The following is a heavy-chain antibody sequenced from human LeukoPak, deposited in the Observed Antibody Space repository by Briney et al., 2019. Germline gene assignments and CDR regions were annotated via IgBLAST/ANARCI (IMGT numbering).Heavy chain of an antibody. D-gene: IGHD5-12*01. CDR1: GFTFSNYG. CDR3: ARDRTYSGYDLDY. V-gene: IGHV3-33*01. Sequence: GGSLRLSCAASGFTFSNYGMHWVRQAPGKGLEWVAVIWDDGSNKYYADSVKGRFTISRDNSKNTLCLQVNSLRAEDTAVYYCARDRTYSGYDLDYWGQGTLVTVSS. CDR2: IWDDGSNK. J-gene: IGHJ4*02.